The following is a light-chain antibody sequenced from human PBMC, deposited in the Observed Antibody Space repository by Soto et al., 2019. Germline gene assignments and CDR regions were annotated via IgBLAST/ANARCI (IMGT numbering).Light chain of an antibody. V-gene: IGKV1-27*01. Sequence: DIQMTQSPSSLSASVGDRVTITCRASQGISNYLAWYQQKPGKVHKLLIYAASTLQSGVPSRFSGSGSGTDFTLTISSLWREDVATYYSQQYNSAIRIFTFGPGTKGD. CDR1: QGISNY. CDR2: AAS. J-gene: IGKJ3*01. CDR3: QQYNSAIRIFT.